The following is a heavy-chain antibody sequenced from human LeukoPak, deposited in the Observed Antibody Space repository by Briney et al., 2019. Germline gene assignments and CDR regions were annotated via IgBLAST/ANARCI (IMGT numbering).Heavy chain of an antibody. CDR1: GYTFTSYY. V-gene: IGHV1-46*03. D-gene: IGHD5-24*01. CDR2: INPSGGST. J-gene: IGHJ4*02. CDR3: ARDHVEMATPLPLDY. Sequence: GASVKVSCKASGYTFTSYYMHWVRQAPGQGLERMGIINPSGGSTSYAQKFQGRVTMTRDTSTSTVYMELSSLRSEDTAVYSCARDHVEMATPLPLDYWGQGTLVTVSS.